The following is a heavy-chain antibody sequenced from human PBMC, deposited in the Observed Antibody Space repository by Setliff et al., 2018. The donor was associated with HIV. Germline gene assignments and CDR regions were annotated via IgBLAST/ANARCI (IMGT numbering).Heavy chain of an antibody. CDR2: INPTGGST. CDR3: ASAGAWQRNALDI. V-gene: IGHV1-46*01. J-gene: IGHJ3*02. Sequence: ASVKVSCKPSGYSSTNHYMHWVRQAPGQGLEWMGVINPTGGSTRNTQKFQGRAAMTRDTSTSTVYMELSSLRSEDTAVYYCASAGAWQRNALDIWGQGTMVTVSS. D-gene: IGHD5-12*01. CDR1: GYSSTNHY.